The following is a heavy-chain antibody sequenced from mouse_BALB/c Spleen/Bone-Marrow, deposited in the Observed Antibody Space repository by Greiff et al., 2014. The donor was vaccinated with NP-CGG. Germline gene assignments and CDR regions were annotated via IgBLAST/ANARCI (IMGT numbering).Heavy chain of an antibody. J-gene: IGHJ4*01. CDR1: GYTFSSYW. Sequence: QVQLQQSGAELMKPGASVKISYKATGYTFSSYWIEWVKQRPGHGLEWIGEILPGSGSTNYNEKFKGKATFTADTSSNTAYMQLSSLTSEDSAVYYCARGYAMDYWGQGTSVTVSS. CDR3: ARGYAMDY. V-gene: IGHV1-9*01. CDR2: ILPGSGST.